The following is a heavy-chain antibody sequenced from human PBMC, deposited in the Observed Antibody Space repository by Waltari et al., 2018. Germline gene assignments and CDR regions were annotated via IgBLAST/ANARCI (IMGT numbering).Heavy chain of an antibody. Sequence: QVQLQQWGAGLLKPSETLSLTCAVYGGSFSAYSWTWIRQSPGKGLEFIGEINHIGSTNNNPSLGSRVTISVDTSKSQFSLNLRSVTAADTAVYYCARAPYSSSWTVRWFDPWGQGIPVTVSS. CDR3: ARAPYSSSWTVRWFDP. D-gene: IGHD6-13*01. CDR2: INHIGST. CDR1: GGSFSAYS. J-gene: IGHJ5*02. V-gene: IGHV4-34*01.